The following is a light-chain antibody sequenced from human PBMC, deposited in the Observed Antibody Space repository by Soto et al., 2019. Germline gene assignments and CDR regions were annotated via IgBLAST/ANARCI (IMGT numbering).Light chain of an antibody. Sequence: DIQMTQSPSTLSASVGDRVTITCRASQSVNTWLAWYQQKPGKAPNLLIYKASILESGVPLRFSGSGSGTEFTLTISSLQPDDFATYYCQQFDSHPITFGQGTRLDIE. CDR1: QSVNTW. CDR3: QQFDSHPIT. J-gene: IGKJ5*01. V-gene: IGKV1-5*03. CDR2: KAS.